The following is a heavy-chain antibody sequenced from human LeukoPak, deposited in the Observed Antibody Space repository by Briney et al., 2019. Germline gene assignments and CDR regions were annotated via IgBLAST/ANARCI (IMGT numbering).Heavy chain of an antibody. J-gene: IGHJ4*02. CDR1: GFTVSSHY. CDR2: IYSGGDT. V-gene: IGHV3-66*01. Sequence: PGGSLRLSCAASGFTVSSHYMSWVRQAPGKGLEWVSVIYSGGDTFYADSVKGRFTISRDNSKNTLYLQMNSLRAEDTAAYYCARGPGISPNFDYWGQGTLVTVSS. D-gene: IGHD2/OR15-2a*01. CDR3: ARGPGISPNFDY.